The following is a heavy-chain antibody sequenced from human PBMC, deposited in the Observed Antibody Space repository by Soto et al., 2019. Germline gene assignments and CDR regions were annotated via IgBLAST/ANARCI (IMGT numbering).Heavy chain of an antibody. D-gene: IGHD2-21*02. CDR1: GFTFSSYA. J-gene: IGHJ4*02. CDR2: ISYDGSDK. V-gene: IGHV3-30-3*01. Sequence: GGSLRLSCAASGFTFSSYAMHWVRQAPGKGLEWVALISYDGSDKDYADSVKGRFTISRDNSRNTLFLQMHGLRAEDMAVYYCAKGRASDCPGCTQDYWGQGTLVTVSS. CDR3: AKGRASDCPGCTQDY.